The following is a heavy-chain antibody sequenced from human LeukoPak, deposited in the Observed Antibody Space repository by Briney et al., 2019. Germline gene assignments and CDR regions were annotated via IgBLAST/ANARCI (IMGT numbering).Heavy chain of an antibody. Sequence: GGSLRLSCAASGFTFSSYDMHWVRQATGKGLEWVSAIGTAGDTYYPGSVKGRFTISRENAKNSLYRQMNSLRAEDTAVYYCARVRYSSSWYDYWGQGTLVTVSS. CDR1: GFTFSSYD. D-gene: IGHD6-13*01. CDR2: IGTAGDT. CDR3: ARVRYSSSWYDY. V-gene: IGHV3-13*01. J-gene: IGHJ4*02.